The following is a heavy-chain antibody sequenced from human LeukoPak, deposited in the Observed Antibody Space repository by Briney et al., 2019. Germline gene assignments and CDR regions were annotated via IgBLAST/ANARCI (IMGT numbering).Heavy chain of an antibody. CDR3: ARSGFGESLDY. J-gene: IGHJ4*02. D-gene: IGHD3-10*01. CDR1: GFTFSGYD. V-gene: IGHV1-2*04. Sequence: GASVKVSCKASGFTFSGYDMHWVRQAPGQGLEWMGWIKPNSGGTNYAQKFQGWVTMTRDTSISTAYMELSRLRSDDTAVYYCARSGFGESLDYWGQGTLVTVSS. CDR2: IKPNSGGT.